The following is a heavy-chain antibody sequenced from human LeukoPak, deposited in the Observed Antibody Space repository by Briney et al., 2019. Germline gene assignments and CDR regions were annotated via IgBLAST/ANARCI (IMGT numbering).Heavy chain of an antibody. J-gene: IGHJ5*02. V-gene: IGHV1-2*06. CDR1: GYTFTGYY. Sequence: ASVKVSCKASGYTFTGYYMHWVRQAPGQGLEWMGRINPNSGGTNYAQKFQGRVTMTRDTSISTAYMELSRLRSDDTAVYYRASQFIAAAEWENWFDPWGQGTLVTVSS. CDR3: ASQFIAAAEWENWFDP. CDR2: INPNSGGT. D-gene: IGHD6-13*01.